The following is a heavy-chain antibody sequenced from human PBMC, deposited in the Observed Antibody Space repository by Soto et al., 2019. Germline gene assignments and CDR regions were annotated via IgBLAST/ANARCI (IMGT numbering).Heavy chain of an antibody. CDR1: GFTLSDCP. CDR2: ISYDGSKK. J-gene: IGHJ2*01. Sequence: QVQLVESGGGVVQPGGSLRLSCAAPGFTLSDCPMNWVRQAPGKGLEWVALISYDGSKKYYADSVRGRFTISRDNSKNTLYLQMSSLTTEDTSVYYCARESPVLSWYFDLWGRGTLVTVSS. CDR3: ARESPVLSWYFDL. V-gene: IGHV3-30-3*01.